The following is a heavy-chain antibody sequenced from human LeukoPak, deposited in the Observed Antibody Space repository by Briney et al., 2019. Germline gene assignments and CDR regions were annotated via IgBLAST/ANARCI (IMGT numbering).Heavy chain of an antibody. V-gene: IGHV4-31*03. D-gene: IGHD5-24*01. Sequence: PSETLSLACTVSGGSISSGGYYWSWIRQHPGKGLEWIGYIYYSGSTYYNPSLKSRVTISVDTSKNQFSLKLSSVTAADTAVYYCARGSDAMGPYYMDVWGKGTTVTVSS. CDR3: ARGSDAMGPYYMDV. CDR2: IYYSGST. CDR1: GGSISSGGYY. J-gene: IGHJ6*03.